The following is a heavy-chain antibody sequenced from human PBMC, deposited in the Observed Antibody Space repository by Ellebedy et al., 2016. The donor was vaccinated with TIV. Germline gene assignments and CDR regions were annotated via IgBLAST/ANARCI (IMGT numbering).Heavy chain of an antibody. Sequence: SETLSLTCAVYGGSFSGYYWSWIRQPPGKGLEWIGEINHSGSTNYNPSLKSRVTISVDTSKNQFSLKLSSVTAADTAVYYCARSYGSGSYYNPLGAFDIWGQGTMVTVSS. J-gene: IGHJ3*02. CDR3: ARSYGSGSYYNPLGAFDI. D-gene: IGHD3-10*01. CDR1: GGSFSGYY. CDR2: INHSGST. V-gene: IGHV4-34*01.